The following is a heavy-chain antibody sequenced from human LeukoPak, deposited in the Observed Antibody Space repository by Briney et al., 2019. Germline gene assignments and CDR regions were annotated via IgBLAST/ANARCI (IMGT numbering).Heavy chain of an antibody. CDR3: AKGGDVVVRYYFDY. D-gene: IGHD2-15*01. V-gene: IGHV3-21*01. CDR1: GFTFSSYS. J-gene: IGHJ4*02. CDR2: ISSSSSYI. Sequence: PGGSLRLSCAASGFTFSSYSMNWVRQAPGKGLEWVSSISSSSSYIYYADSVKGRFTISRDNAKNTLYLQMNSLRAEDTAVYYCAKGGDVVVRYYFDYWGQGTLVTVSS.